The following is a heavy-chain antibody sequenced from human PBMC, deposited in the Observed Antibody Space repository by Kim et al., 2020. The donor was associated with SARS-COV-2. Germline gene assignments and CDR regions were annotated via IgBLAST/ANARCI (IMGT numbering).Heavy chain of an antibody. J-gene: IGHJ4*02. Sequence: YNPSLKSRVTISVDTSKNQFSLKLSSVTAADTAVYYCARVRLFPLRLFDYWGQGTLVTVSS. D-gene: IGHD3-3*01. V-gene: IGHV4-30-2*05. CDR3: ARVRLFPLRLFDY.